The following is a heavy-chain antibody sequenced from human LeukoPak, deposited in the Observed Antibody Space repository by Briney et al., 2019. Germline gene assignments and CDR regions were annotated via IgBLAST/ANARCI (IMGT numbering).Heavy chain of an antibody. V-gene: IGHV1-2*02. D-gene: IGHD2-2*01. J-gene: IGHJ3*02. Sequence: ASVKVSCKASGYTFTSYYMHWVRQAPGQGLEWMGWINPNSGGTNYAQKFQGRVTMTRDTSISTAYMELSRLRSDDTAVYYCARAPSPHCSSTSCYWGQDAFDIWGQGTMVTVSS. CDR1: GYTFTSYY. CDR2: INPNSGGT. CDR3: ARAPSPHCSSTSCYWGQDAFDI.